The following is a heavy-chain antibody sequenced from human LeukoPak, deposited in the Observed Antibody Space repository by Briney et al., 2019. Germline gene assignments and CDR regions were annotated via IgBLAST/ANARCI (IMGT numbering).Heavy chain of an antibody. CDR3: ATHNIPGQWLGHY. V-gene: IGHV1-24*01. D-gene: IGHD6-19*01. CDR2: FDPEDGET. CDR1: GYTSTSYG. J-gene: IGHJ4*02. Sequence: ASVKVSCKASGYTSTSYGISWVRQAPGKGLEWMGGFDPEDGETIYAQKFQGRVTMTEDTSTDTAYMELSSLRSEDTAVYYCATHNIPGQWLGHYWGQGTLVTVSS.